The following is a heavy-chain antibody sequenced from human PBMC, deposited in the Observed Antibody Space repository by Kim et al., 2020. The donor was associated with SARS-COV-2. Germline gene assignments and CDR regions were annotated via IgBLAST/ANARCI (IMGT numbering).Heavy chain of an antibody. CDR2: INHSGST. J-gene: IGHJ5*02. D-gene: IGHD3-10*01. V-gene: IGHV4-34*01. CDR3: ARKGKWFGYYYGSGSQDP. CDR1: GGSFSGYY. Sequence: SETLSLTCAVYGGSFSGYYWSWIRQPPGKGLEWIGEINHSGSTNYNPSLKSRVTISVDTSKNQFSLKLSSVTAADTAVYYCARKGKWFGYYYGSGSQDPWGQGTLVTVSS.